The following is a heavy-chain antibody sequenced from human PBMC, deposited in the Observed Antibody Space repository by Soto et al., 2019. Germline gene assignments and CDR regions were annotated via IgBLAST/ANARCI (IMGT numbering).Heavy chain of an antibody. CDR1: GFTIYYHF. CDR2: IHSSGGP. V-gene: IGHV4-59*11. D-gene: IGHD5-18*01. Sequence: PSETLSLTSAVPGFTIYYHFWSWIRQPPGKRPEWIGYIHSSGGPTYIPSLVSRVTISLDTSKNQFSLKLISVNAADTALYYCAREGDKQLWHIWGQG. J-gene: IGHJ4*02. CDR3: AREGDKQLWHI.